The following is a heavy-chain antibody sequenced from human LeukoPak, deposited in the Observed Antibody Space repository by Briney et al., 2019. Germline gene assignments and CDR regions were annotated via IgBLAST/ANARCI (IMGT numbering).Heavy chain of an antibody. CDR3: AKLRVGIAAADRHWFDP. D-gene: IGHD6-13*01. CDR1: GGSISSYY. CDR2: IYYSGST. Sequence: SETLSLTCTVSGGSISSYYWSWIRQPPGKGLGWIGYIYYSGSTNYNPSLKSRVTISVDTSKNQFSLKLSSVTAADTAVYYCAKLRVGIAAADRHWFDPWGQGTLVTASS. V-gene: IGHV4-59*08. J-gene: IGHJ5*02.